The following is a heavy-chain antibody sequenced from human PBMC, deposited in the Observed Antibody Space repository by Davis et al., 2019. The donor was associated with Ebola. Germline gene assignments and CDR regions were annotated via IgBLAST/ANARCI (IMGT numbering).Heavy chain of an antibody. CDR3: ARRGTSSWYAGWFDP. J-gene: IGHJ5*02. CDR1: GGSISSSNW. CDR2: IYHSGST. Sequence: MPSETLSLTCAVSGGSISSSNWWSWVRQPPGKGLEWIGEIYHSGSTTYNPSLKSRVTISVDTSKNQFSLKLSSVTAADTAMYYCARRGTSSWYAGWFDPWGQGTLVTVSS. V-gene: IGHV4-4*02. D-gene: IGHD6-13*01.